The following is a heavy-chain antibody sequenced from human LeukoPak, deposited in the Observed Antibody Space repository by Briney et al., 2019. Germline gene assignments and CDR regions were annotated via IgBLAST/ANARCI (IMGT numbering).Heavy chain of an antibody. V-gene: IGHV3-7*04. J-gene: IGHJ4*02. CDR3: ARHNPLWGY. CDR2: IKQDGSEK. CDR1: GFTFSSFW. Sequence: GGSLRLSCAASGFTFSSFWMSWVRQAPGKGLEWVANIKQDGSEKHYVDSVKGRLTISRDNAKNSLYLQMNSLRAEDAALYYCARHNPLWGYWGQGTLVTVSS. D-gene: IGHD1-14*01.